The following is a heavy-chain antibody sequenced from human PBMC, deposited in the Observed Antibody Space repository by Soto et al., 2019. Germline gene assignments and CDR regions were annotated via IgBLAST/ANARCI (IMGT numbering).Heavy chain of an antibody. D-gene: IGHD6-6*01. V-gene: IGHV1-69*13. J-gene: IGHJ5*02. Sequence: SVKVSCKASGGTFSSYSISWVRQAPGQGLEWMGGIIPIFGTANYAQKFQGRVTITADESTSTAYMELSSLRSEDTAVYYCARAGRIAARPGLSWFDPWGQGTLVTVSS. CDR3: ARAGRIAARPGLSWFDP. CDR2: IIPIFGTA. CDR1: GGTFSSYS.